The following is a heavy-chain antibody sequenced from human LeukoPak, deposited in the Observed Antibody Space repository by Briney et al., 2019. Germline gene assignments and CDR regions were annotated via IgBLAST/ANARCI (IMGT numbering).Heavy chain of an antibody. CDR2: INHSGST. CDR3: ARATKQPYYYDSSGYRSPDYFDY. J-gene: IGHJ4*02. V-gene: IGHV4-34*01. CDR1: GGSFSGYY. Sequence: SETLSLTCAVYGGSFSGYYWSWIRQPPGKGLEWIGEINHSGSTNYNPSLKSRVTISVDTSKNQFSLKLSSVTAADTAVYYCARATKQPYYYDSSGYRSPDYFDYWGQGTLVTVSS. D-gene: IGHD3-22*01.